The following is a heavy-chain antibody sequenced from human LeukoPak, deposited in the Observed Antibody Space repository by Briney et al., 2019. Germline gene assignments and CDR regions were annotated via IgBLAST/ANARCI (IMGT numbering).Heavy chain of an antibody. Sequence: PGGSLRLSCAASGFTFTNAWMSWVRQAPGKGLEWVGLIKTKTDGGTTDYAAPVKVSFTISRDESKNTLYLQMNSLQTEDTAVYYCTTANWHYFRGFDYWGQGTLVTVSS. CDR2: IKTKTDGGTT. J-gene: IGHJ4*02. CDR3: TTANWHYFRGFDY. D-gene: IGHD1-7*01. CDR1: GFTFTNAW. V-gene: IGHV3-15*01.